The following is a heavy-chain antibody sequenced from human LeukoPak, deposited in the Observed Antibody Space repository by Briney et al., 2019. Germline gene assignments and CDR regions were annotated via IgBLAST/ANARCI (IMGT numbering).Heavy chain of an antibody. CDR2: INPNSGGT. J-gene: IGHJ4*02. Sequence: ASVKVSCKASGYTFTGYYMHWVRQAPGQGLEWMGWINPNSGGTNYAQKLQGRVTMTTDTSTSTAYMELRSLRSDDTAVYYCARETYYSGSGSYSFEYWGQGTLVTVSS. V-gene: IGHV1-2*02. CDR1: GYTFTGYY. CDR3: ARETYYSGSGSYSFEY. D-gene: IGHD3-10*01.